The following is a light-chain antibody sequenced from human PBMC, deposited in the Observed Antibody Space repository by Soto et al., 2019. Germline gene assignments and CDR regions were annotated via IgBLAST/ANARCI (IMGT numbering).Light chain of an antibody. V-gene: IGKV1-5*01. CDR3: QQYNNWPST. CDR1: QSISNW. CDR2: DAS. J-gene: IGKJ1*01. Sequence: DIQMTQSPSTLSASVGDPVTITCRASQSISNWLAWYQQKPGKAPKLLVYDASSLESEVPSRFSGSGSGTEFTLTISILQPADFATYHCQQYNNWPSTFGQGTQVVIK.